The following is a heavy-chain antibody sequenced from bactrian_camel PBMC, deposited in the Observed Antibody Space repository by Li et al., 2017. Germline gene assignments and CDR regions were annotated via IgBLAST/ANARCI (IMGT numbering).Heavy chain of an antibody. CDR1: GYSYSGKC. J-gene: IGHJ6*01. D-gene: IGHD4*01. V-gene: IGHV3S40*01. CDR3: ALQRVAEMYSPDYNPQHYFAL. Sequence: VQLVESGGGSVQVGGTLRLSCVASGYSYSGKCMGWFRQVPGKEREGVAGIYTSSEATYYDDSAKGRFTISQDKAKNTVYLQMNNLKPEDTATYYCALQRVAEMYSPDYNPQHYFALWGQGTHVTVS. CDR2: IYTSSEAT.